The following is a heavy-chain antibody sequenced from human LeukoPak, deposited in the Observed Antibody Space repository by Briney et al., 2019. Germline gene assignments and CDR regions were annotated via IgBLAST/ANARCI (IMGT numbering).Heavy chain of an antibody. V-gene: IGHV3-21*01. D-gene: IGHD3-9*01. CDR3: ARGHYDVLAASYKWTPDY. CDR2: ITSGGDYI. Sequence: GGSLRLSCAASGFTFNTFNMYWVRQAPGKGLEWVSSITSGGDYIYYADSVKGRFTTSRDNAKNSLSLQLNSLRVEDTAVYYCARGHYDVLAASYKWTPDYWGQGTLVTVSS. CDR1: GFTFNTFN. J-gene: IGHJ4*02.